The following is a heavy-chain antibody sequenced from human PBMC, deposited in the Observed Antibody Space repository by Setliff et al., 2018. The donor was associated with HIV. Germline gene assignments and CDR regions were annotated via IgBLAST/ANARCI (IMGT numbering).Heavy chain of an antibody. CDR1: GFTFSSYA. CDR2: ISGSGGST. J-gene: IGHJ6*02. D-gene: IGHD1-1*01. V-gene: IGHV3-23*01. CDR3: AKALKRLPTTRAVQHFYGLDV. Sequence: HPGGSLRLSCAASGFTFSSYAMSWVRQAPGKGLEWVSAISGSGGSTYYADSVKGRFTISRDNSKNTLYLQMNSLRAEDTAVYYCAKALKRLPTTRAVQHFYGLDVWGQGTAVTVSS.